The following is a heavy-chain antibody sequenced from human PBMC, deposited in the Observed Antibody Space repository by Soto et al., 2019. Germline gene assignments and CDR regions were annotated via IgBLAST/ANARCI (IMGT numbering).Heavy chain of an antibody. CDR1: GYTFTSYG. V-gene: IGHV1-18*01. D-gene: IGHD3-22*01. CDR2: ISAYNGNT. J-gene: IGHJ4*02. CDR3: VLNDYYDSSGYYPHKYYFDY. Sequence: QVQLVQSGAEVKKPGASVKVSCKASGYTFTSYGISWVRQAPGQGLEWMGWISAYNGNTNYAQKLQGRVTMTTDTSTRTAYMELRSLRSDDTAVYYCVLNDYYDSSGYYPHKYYFDYWGQGTLVTVSS.